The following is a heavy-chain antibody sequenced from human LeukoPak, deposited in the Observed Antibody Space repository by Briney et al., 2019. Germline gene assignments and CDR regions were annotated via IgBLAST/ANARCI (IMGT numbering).Heavy chain of an antibody. V-gene: IGHV3-30*04. J-gene: IGHJ3*02. CDR3: ARSREKIYGSYGLGGAFDI. D-gene: IGHD5-18*01. CDR2: ISYDGSNK. CDR1: GFTFSSYA. Sequence: GGSLRLSCAASGFTFSSYAMHWVRQAPGKGLEWVAVISYDGSNKYYADSVKGRFTISRDNSKNTLYLQMNSLRAEDTAVYYCARSREKIYGSYGLGGAFDIWGQGTMVTVSS.